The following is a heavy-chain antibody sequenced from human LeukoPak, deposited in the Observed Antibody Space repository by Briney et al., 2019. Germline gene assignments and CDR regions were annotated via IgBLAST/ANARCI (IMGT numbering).Heavy chain of an antibody. J-gene: IGHJ4*02. CDR1: AFTFSDYS. Sequence: GGSLRLSCAASAFTFSDYSMNWVRQAPGKGLEWVSGISGTGVETFYADSVKGRFTISRDNSKNALYLQMSSLRAEDTALYYCANSGNYYDSSGHEYWGQGTLVTVSS. V-gene: IGHV3-23*01. CDR2: ISGTGVET. D-gene: IGHD3-22*01. CDR3: ANSGNYYDSSGHEY.